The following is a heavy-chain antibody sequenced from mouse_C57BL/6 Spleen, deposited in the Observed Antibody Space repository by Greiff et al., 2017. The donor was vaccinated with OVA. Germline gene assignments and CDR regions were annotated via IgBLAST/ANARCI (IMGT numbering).Heavy chain of an antibody. CDR3: AREAITTVVATNYFDY. CDR2: INYDGSST. CDR1: GFTFSDYY. D-gene: IGHD1-1*01. Sequence: EVQLVESEGGLVQPGSSMKLSCTASGFTFSDYYMAWVRQVPEKGLEWVANINYDGSSTYYLDSLKSRFIISRDNAKNILYLQMSSLKSEDTATYYCAREAITTVVATNYFDYWGQGTTLTVSS. J-gene: IGHJ2*01. V-gene: IGHV5-16*01.